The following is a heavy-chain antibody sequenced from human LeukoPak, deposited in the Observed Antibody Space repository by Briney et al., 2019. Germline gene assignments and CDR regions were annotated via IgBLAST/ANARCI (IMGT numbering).Heavy chain of an antibody. CDR1: GGSFSGYY. CDR2: INHSGST. V-gene: IGHV4-34*01. Sequence: SETLSLTCAVYGGSFSGYYWSWIRQPPGEGLEWIGEINHSGSTNYNPSLKSRVTISVDTSKNQFTLKLSSVTAADTAVYYCARGGDIVATIWGYFDYWGQGTLVTVSS. CDR3: ARGGDIVATIWGYFDY. D-gene: IGHD5-12*01. J-gene: IGHJ4*02.